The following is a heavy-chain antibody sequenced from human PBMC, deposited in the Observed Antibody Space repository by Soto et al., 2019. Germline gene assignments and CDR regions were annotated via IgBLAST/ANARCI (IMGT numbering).Heavy chain of an antibody. Sequence: QVQLLQSGAEVKKPGSSVKVSCKASGDTFSNYAINWVRQAPGQGPEWMGRIITFFGSTNYAQNFQGRVTITADKSTSTVSMQLSSLRSEDTAIYYCARGASLVSTTKLKDFYYYAMGVWGQGTTVTVSS. CDR3: ARGASLVSTTKLKDFYYYAMGV. CDR2: IITFFGST. V-gene: IGHV1-69*06. CDR1: GDTFSNYA. J-gene: IGHJ6*02. D-gene: IGHD1-7*01.